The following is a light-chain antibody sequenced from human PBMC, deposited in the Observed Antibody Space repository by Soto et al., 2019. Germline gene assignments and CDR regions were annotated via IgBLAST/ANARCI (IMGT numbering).Light chain of an antibody. CDR1: QSISSW. Sequence: DIQMTQSPSTLSASVGDRVTITCRASQSISSWLAWYQQKPGKAPKLLIYKASSLESGVPSRFSGSGSGTEFTLTISSLQPDDFATYYCQQYNSYPQGTFGQGTKV. CDR2: KAS. CDR3: QQYNSYPQGT. V-gene: IGKV1-5*03. J-gene: IGKJ1*01.